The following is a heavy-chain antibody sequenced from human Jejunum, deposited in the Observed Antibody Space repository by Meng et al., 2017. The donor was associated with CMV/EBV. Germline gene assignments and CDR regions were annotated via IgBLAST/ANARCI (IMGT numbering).Heavy chain of an antibody. J-gene: IGHJ4*02. D-gene: IGHD6-19*01. CDR2: ISCYNGDT. CDR3: ARDPSNTSGRYAYFDY. CDR1: GYTFTHHG. V-gene: IGHV1-18*01. Sequence: RRGQSGAEVKKPGASVRVSCKASGYTFTHHGISWIRQAPGQGLEWMGWISCYNGDTNYAQKLQGRVTMTTDTSTNTAYMDLRGLRSDDTAVYYCARDPSNTSGRYAYFDYWGQGTLVTVSS.